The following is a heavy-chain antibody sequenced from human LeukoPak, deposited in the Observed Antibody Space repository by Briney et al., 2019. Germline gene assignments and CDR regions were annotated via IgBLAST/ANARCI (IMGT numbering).Heavy chain of an antibody. D-gene: IGHD3-10*02. CDR3: ASRPSLYVSRPYFDT. Sequence: SETLSLTCAVYGGSFSAFHWNWIRQSPAKGLEWLGEMKQSGTPRYNPSLQSRVTISVDKSKNQFSLNVRSVTAADTAVYYGASRPSLYVSRPYFDTWAQGPLVTVSS. J-gene: IGHJ4*02. V-gene: IGHV4-34*01. CDR1: GGSFSAFH. CDR2: MKQSGTP.